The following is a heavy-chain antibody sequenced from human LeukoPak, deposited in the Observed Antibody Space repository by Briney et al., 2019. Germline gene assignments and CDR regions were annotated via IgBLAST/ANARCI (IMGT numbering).Heavy chain of an antibody. D-gene: IGHD3-10*01. CDR3: ARGIFGTSNWFDP. CDR2: INPSGGST. CDR1: GYTFTSYY. Sequence: AAVKVSCKASGYTFTSYYMHWVRQAPVQGLEWTGIINPSGGSTSYAQKFQGRVTMTRDMSTSTVYMELSSLRSEDTAVYYCARGIFGTSNWFDPWGQGTLVTVPS. V-gene: IGHV1-46*01. J-gene: IGHJ5*02.